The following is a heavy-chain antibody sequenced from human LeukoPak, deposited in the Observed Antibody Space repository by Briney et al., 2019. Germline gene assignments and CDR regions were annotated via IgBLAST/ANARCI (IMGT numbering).Heavy chain of an antibody. D-gene: IGHD1-26*01. V-gene: IGHV3-23*01. Sequence: QTGGSLRLSCAASGFTFSSYAMSWVRQAPGKGLEWVSAISGSGGSTYYADSVKGRFIISRDKSKNTLYLQMNSLRAEDTAVYYCAKCLYSVGATTDFDYWGQGTLVTVSS. J-gene: IGHJ4*02. CDR1: GFTFSSYA. CDR2: ISGSGGST. CDR3: AKCLYSVGATTDFDY.